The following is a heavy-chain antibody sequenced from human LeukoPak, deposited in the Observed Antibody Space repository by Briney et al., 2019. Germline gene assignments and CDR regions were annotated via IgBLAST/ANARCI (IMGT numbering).Heavy chain of an antibody. V-gene: IGHV1-18*04. Sequence: GASVKVSCKASGYTFTGYYMHWVRQAPGQGLEWMGWISAYNGNTNYAQKLQGRVTMTTDTSTSTAYMELRSLRSDDTAVYYCARCPYDFWSGYQYYYYGMDVWGQGTTVTVSS. CDR2: ISAYNGNT. D-gene: IGHD3-3*01. CDR3: ARCPYDFWSGYQYYYYGMDV. CDR1: GYTFTGYY. J-gene: IGHJ6*02.